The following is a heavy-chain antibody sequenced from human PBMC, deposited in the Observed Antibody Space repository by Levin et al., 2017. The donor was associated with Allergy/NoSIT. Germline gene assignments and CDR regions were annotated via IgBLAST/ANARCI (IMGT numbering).Heavy chain of an antibody. CDR3: ARGGSSRWPFDY. CDR2: IYSGGST. J-gene: IGHJ4*02. V-gene: IGHV3-66*01. CDR1: GFTVSSNY. D-gene: IGHD6-13*01. Sequence: GGSLRLSCAASGFTVSSNYMSWVRQAPGKGLEWVSVIYSGGSTYYTDSVKGRFTISRDNSKNTLYLQMNSLIDEDTAVYYCARGGSSRWPFDYWGQGTLVTVSS.